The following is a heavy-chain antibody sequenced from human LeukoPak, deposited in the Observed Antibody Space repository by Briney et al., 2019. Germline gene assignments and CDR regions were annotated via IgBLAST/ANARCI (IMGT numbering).Heavy chain of an antibody. CDR1: GGSFSGYY. V-gene: IGHV4-34*01. D-gene: IGHD6-6*01. CDR2: INHSGST. J-gene: IGHJ4*02. Sequence: SETLSLTCAVYGGSFSGYYWSWIRQPPGKGLEWIGEINHSGSTNYNPSLKSRVTISVGTSKNQFSLKLSSVTAADTAVYYCARGVLPPDYWGQGTLVTVSS. CDR3: ARGVLPPDY.